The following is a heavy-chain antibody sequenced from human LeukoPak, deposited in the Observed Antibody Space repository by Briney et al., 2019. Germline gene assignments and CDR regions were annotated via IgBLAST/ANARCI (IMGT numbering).Heavy chain of an antibody. Sequence: GGSLRLSCAASGFTFSSYWMSWVRQAPGRGLEWVANIKQDGSEKYYVDSVKGRFTISRDNAKNSLYLQMNSLRAEDTAVYYCARLLAAAGTQVIDYWGQGTLVTVSS. CDR2: IKQDGSEK. D-gene: IGHD6-13*01. V-gene: IGHV3-7*01. CDR1: GFTFSSYW. J-gene: IGHJ4*02. CDR3: ARLLAAAGTQVIDY.